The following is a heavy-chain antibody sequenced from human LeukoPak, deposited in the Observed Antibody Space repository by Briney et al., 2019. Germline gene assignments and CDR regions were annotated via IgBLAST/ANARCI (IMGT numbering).Heavy chain of an antibody. CDR3: ARVVHDYGDDDAFDI. J-gene: IGHJ3*02. CDR1: GYTFTSCG. D-gene: IGHD4-17*01. CDR2: ISAYNGNT. Sequence: ASVKVSCKASGYTFTSCGISWVRQAPGQGLEWMGWISAYNGNTNYAQKLQGRVTMTTDTSTSTAYMELRSLRSDDTAVYYCARVVHDYGDDDAFDIWGQGTMVTVSS. V-gene: IGHV1-18*04.